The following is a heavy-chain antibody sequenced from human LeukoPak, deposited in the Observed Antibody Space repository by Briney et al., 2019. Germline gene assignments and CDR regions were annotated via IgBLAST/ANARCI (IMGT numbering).Heavy chain of an antibody. J-gene: IGHJ1*01. CDR3: TRRGSREYCQQ. CDR2: IYPGDSDT. Sequence: GESLKISCKGSGYSFTNYWIGWVRQMPGKSLEWMGIIYPGDSDTRYGPSFQGQVTISADKSINTAYLQWSSLKASDTAMYYCTRRGSREYCQQWGQGTLVTVGS. D-gene: IGHD5-18*01. V-gene: IGHV5-51*01. CDR1: GYSFTNYW.